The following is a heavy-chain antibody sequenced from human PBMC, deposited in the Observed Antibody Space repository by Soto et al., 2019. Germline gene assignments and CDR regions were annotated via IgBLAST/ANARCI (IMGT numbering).Heavy chain of an antibody. CDR2: IYYSGST. D-gene: IGHD1-26*01. J-gene: IGHJ4*02. CDR1: GGSISSYY. Sequence: QVQLQESGPGLVKPSETLSLTCTVSGGSISSYYWSWIRQPPGKGLEWIGYIYYSGSTNYNPSLKSRVTISVDTSKNQFSRKLSSVTAADTAVYYCARGGSSGSFLGIFDYWGQGTLVTVSS. CDR3: ARGGSSGSFLGIFDY. V-gene: IGHV4-59*01.